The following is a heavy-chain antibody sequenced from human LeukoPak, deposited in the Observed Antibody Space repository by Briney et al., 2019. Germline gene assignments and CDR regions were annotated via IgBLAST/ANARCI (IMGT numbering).Heavy chain of an antibody. CDR2: INHSGST. CDR3: ARSWDYDSSGYYYVDY. J-gene: IGHJ4*02. CDR1: GGSFSGYY. V-gene: IGHV4-34*01. D-gene: IGHD3-22*01. Sequence: SETLSLTCAVYGGSFSGYYWSWTRQPPGKGLEWIGEINHSGSTNYNPSLKSRVTISVDTSKNQFSLKLSSVTAADTAVYYCARSWDYDSSGYYYVDYWGQGTLVTVSS.